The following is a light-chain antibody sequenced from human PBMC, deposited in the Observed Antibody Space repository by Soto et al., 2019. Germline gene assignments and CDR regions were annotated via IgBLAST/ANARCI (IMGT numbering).Light chain of an antibody. CDR3: QQYTNWWT. J-gene: IGKJ1*01. Sequence: EVVMTQSPATLPMSPGERATLSCRASQRVSSSLAWYQQKPGQAPRLLIYGASTRATGIPDRFSGSGSETEFTLTISSLQAEDFAIYYCQQYTNWWTFGQGTKVDIK. CDR1: QRVSSS. CDR2: GAS. V-gene: IGKV3-15*01.